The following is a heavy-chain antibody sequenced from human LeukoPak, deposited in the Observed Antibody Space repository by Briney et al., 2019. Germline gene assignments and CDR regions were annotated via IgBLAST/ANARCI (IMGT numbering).Heavy chain of an antibody. Sequence: HPGGSLRLSCAASGFTFSSYAMHWVRQAPGKGLEWVAVISYDGSNKYYADSVKGRFTISRDNSKNTLYLQMTSLRAEDTAVYYCAREGVPAAMSVELGVGTNNWFDPWGQGTLVTVSS. J-gene: IGHJ5*02. CDR1: GFTFSSYA. V-gene: IGHV3-30*04. CDR3: AREGVPAAMSVELGVGTNNWFDP. CDR2: ISYDGSNK. D-gene: IGHD2-2*01.